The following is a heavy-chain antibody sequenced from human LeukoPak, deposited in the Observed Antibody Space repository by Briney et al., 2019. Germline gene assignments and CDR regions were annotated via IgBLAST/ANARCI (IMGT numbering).Heavy chain of an antibody. CDR3: VRDNGESYYGMGY. J-gene: IGHJ4*02. CDR2: INSDGSST. D-gene: IGHD1-26*01. V-gene: IGHV3-74*01. CDR1: GFTFSSYW. Sequence: PGGSLRLSCAASGFTFSSYWMHWVRQAPGKGLVWVSRINSDGSSTSYADSVKGRFPISRDNAKNTLYLQMNSLRAEDTAVYYCVRDNGESYYGMGYWGQGTLVTVSS.